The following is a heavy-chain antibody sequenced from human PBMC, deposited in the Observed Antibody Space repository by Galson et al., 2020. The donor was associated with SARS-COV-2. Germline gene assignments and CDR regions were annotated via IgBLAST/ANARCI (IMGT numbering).Heavy chain of an antibody. CDR3: AAFVARPVY. J-gene: IGHJ4*02. CDR2: IVVCRGKT. V-gene: IGHV1-58*01. Sequence: SVKVSCKASGFTYTSSAVQWVRQARGQRLAWIGWIVVCRGKTNYAQKFQERVTITRDMSTSTAYMELSSLRYEDTPVYYCAAFVARPVYWGQGTLVTVSS. CDR1: GFTYTSSA. D-gene: IGHD6-6*01.